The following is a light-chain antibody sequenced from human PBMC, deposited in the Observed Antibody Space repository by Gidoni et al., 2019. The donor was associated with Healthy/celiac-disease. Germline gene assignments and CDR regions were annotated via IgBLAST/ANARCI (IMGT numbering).Light chain of an antibody. CDR1: QSVSSSY. CDR2: GAS. CDR3: QQYGSPIT. J-gene: IGKJ5*01. V-gene: IGKV3-20*01. Sequence: EIVLTQSPGTLSLSPGERATLSCRASQSVSSSYLAWYQQKPGQAPRLLIYGASSRATGIPVRFSGSGSGTDFTLTISRLEPEDFAVSYCQQYGSPITFGQGTRLEIK.